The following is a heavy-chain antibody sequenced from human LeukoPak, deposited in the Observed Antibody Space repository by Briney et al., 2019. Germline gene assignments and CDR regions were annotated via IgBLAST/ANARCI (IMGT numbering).Heavy chain of an antibody. CDR2: ISSTGSTI. D-gene: IGHD3-10*02. J-gene: IGHJ6*04. CDR1: GFTFSSYE. CDR3: AELGITMIGGV. Sequence: GGSLRLSCAASGFTFSSYEMNWVRQAPGKGLEWVSYISSTGSTIYYADSVKGRFTISRDNAKNSLYLQMNSLRAEDTAVYYCAELGITMIGGVWGKGTTVTISP. V-gene: IGHV3-48*03.